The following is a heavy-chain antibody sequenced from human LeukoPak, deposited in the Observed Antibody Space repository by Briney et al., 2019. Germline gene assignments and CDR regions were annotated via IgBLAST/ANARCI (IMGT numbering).Heavy chain of an antibody. CDR1: GGSFSDYY. J-gene: IGHJ5*01. CDR2: INHSGST. CDR3: ARGSPKHDS. V-gene: IGHV4-34*01. Sequence: SETLSLTCAVYGGSFSDYYWSWIRQPPGRGLEWIGEINHSGSTNYNPALKSRVTISVDTSKNQFSLKLISVTAADTGVYYCARGSPKHDSWGQGTLVIVSP.